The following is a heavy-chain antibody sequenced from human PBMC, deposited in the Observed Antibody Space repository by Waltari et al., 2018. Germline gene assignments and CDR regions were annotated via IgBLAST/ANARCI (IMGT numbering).Heavy chain of an antibody. Sequence: VLLQESGPGLVKPSETLSLTCDGSGESINRGYYRGCSRQSPGKGLEWIATIYHAGDTFYNPSLKSRVTISMDTSKNQFSLKLNSVTAADTAVYFCSRQVLGYCTSAACRRLESWGQGTLVTVSS. J-gene: IGHJ4*02. CDR3: SRQVLGYCTSAACRRLES. V-gene: IGHV4-38-2*01. D-gene: IGHD2-2*03. CDR2: IYHAGDT. CDR1: GESINRGYY.